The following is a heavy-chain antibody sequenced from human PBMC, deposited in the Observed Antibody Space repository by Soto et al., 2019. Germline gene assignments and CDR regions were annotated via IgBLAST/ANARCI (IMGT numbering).Heavy chain of an antibody. V-gene: IGHV4-30-2*01. CDR1: GGSISSGGYS. CDR2: IYDSGST. J-gene: IGHJ3*02. CDR3: ARTRIPNAFDI. D-gene: IGHD3-10*01. Sequence: KASETLSLTCAVSGGSISSGGYSWSWIRQPPGKGLEWIGYIYDSGSTYYNPSLKSRVTISVDRSKNQFSLKLSSVTAADTAVYYCARTRIPNAFDIWGQGTMVTVSS.